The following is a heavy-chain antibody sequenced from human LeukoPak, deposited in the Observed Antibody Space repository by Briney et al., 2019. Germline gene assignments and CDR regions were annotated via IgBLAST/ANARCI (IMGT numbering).Heavy chain of an antibody. V-gene: IGHV3-33*06. Sequence: PGGSLRLSRAASGFNFRSYAIHWVRQAPGKGLEWVAVIWYDGSKTYYAESVKGRFTIARDNSNNMAYLQMTSLRVEDTAVYYCAKEVGPDLGSWGQGTRVTVSS. CDR2: IWYDGSKT. CDR3: AKEVGPDLGS. CDR1: GFNFRSYA. J-gene: IGHJ4*02. D-gene: IGHD1-26*01.